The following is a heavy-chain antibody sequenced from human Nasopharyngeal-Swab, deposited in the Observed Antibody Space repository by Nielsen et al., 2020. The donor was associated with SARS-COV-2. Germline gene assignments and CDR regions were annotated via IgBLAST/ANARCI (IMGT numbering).Heavy chain of an antibody. CDR3: AKDRDSGDDSGEYYYYYGMDV. J-gene: IGHJ6*02. Sequence: GGSLRLSCAASGITFSSYAMNWVRQAPGRGLEWVAAISGGDDSTKYADSVKGRFTISRDNSKNTLDLQMNGLRAEDTAIYYCAKDRDSGDDSGEYYYYYGMDVWGQGTTVTVSS. V-gene: IGHV3-23*01. CDR1: GITFSSYA. CDR2: ISGGDDST. D-gene: IGHD5-12*01.